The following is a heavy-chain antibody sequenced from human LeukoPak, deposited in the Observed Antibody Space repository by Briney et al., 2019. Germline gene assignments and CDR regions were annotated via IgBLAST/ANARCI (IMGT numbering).Heavy chain of an antibody. V-gene: IGHV4-4*02. CDR2: IYHSGST. J-gene: IGHJ4*02. CDR3: ARAWYSHGTFDH. D-gene: IGHD5-18*01. Sequence: SGTLSLTCAVSGGSLSSSNWWSWIRQPPGKGLEWIGEIYHSGSTNYNPSLKSRVTISVDKSRNQFSLRLNSVTAADTAVYYCARAWYSHGTFDHWGQGTLVTVSS. CDR1: GGSLSSSNW.